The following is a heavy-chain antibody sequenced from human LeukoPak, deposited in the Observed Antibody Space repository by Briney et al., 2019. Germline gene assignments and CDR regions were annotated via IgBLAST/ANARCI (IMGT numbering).Heavy chain of an antibody. V-gene: IGHV4-59*01. CDR1: DDSITIYY. Sequence: SETLSLTCTVSDDSITIYYWSWIRQPPGKGLEWIGYIYYSGSTYYNPSLKTRVSISLDTSKNQFSLKLSSVTAADTAVYYCARVHMYLDTSRRFDPWGQGTLVTVSS. CDR3: ARVHMYLDTSRRFDP. D-gene: IGHD5-18*01. CDR2: IYYSGST. J-gene: IGHJ5*02.